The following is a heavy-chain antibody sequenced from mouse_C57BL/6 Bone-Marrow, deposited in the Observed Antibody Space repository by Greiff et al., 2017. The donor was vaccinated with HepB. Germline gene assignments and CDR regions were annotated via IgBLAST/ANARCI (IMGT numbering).Heavy chain of an antibody. J-gene: IGHJ3*01. CDR1: GFTFSSYA. Sequence: EVQLVESGGGLVKPGGSLKLSCAASGFTFSSYAMSWVRQTPEKRLEWVATISDGGSYTYYPDNVKGRFTISRDNAKNNLYLQMSHLKSEDTAMYYCARDERYYRRGRFAYWGQGTLVTVSA. CDR3: ARDERYYRRGRFAY. D-gene: IGHD1-1*01. V-gene: IGHV5-4*01. CDR2: ISDGGSYT.